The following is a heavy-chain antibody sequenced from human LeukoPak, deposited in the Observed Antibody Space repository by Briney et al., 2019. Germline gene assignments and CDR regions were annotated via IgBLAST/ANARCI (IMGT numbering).Heavy chain of an antibody. CDR2: INHSGGT. Sequence: SETLSLTCTVSGGSISTSSSYYWSWIRQPPGKGLEWIGEINHSGGTNYNPSLKSRVTISLDTSKNHFSLKLTSVTAADTAVYYCASDDYGDLVNAFDIWGQGTMVTVSS. D-gene: IGHD4-17*01. V-gene: IGHV4-39*02. CDR1: GGSISTSSSYY. J-gene: IGHJ3*02. CDR3: ASDDYGDLVNAFDI.